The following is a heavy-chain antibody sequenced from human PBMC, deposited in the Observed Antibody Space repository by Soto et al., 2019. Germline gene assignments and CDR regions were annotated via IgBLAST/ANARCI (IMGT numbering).Heavy chain of an antibody. CDR2: ISGSVGST. J-gene: IGHJ6*02. V-gene: IGHV3-23*01. D-gene: IGHD2-2*01. Sequence: EVQLLESGGGLVQPGGSLRLSCAASGFTFSSYAMSWVRQAPGKGLEWVSAISGSVGSTYYADSVKGRFTISRDNAKNSLYLQMNSLRAEDTAVYYCARDGPLNCSSTSCYALDYYYYGMDVWGQGTTVTVSS. CDR1: GFTFSSYA. CDR3: ARDGPLNCSSTSCYALDYYYYGMDV.